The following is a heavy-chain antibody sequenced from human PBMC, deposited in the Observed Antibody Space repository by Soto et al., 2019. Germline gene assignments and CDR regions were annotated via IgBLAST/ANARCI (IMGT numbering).Heavy chain of an antibody. V-gene: IGHV1-18*01. Sequence: QVQLVQSGAEVKKPGASVKVSCKASGYTFTSVGISWVRQAPGQGLEWMGWISAYNGNTNYAENLKGRVTMTTDTSTSTAYLELRSLRSDETSVYYCARDHRGGTDAFDIWGQGTMVTVSS. CDR1: GYTFTSVG. D-gene: IGHD2-15*01. J-gene: IGHJ3*02. CDR3: ARDHRGGTDAFDI. CDR2: ISAYNGNT.